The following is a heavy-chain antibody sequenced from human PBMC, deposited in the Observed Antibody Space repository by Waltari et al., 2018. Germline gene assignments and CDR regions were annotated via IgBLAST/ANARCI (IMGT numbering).Heavy chain of an antibody. Sequence: QLVESGGGLVQPGGSLRLYCSASGFGLGESAMHWVRQAPGKGLEYVSTISSNGGNTYYADSVKDRFTISRDNSKNSLYLQMSNLRPEDTALYYCVKGKEVAGNDSWGQGAPVTVSS. CDR1: GFGLGESA. CDR3: VKGKEVAGNDS. CDR2: ISSNGGNT. V-gene: IGHV3-64D*08. D-gene: IGHD6-19*01. J-gene: IGHJ4*02.